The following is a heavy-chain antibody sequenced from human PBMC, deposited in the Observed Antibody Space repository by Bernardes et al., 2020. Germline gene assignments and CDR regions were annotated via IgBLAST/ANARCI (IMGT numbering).Heavy chain of an antibody. Sequence: SETLSLTCTVSGGSISSRKYYWGWIRQPPGKGLDWIGTFYYGGSTYYSPSLKSRVTISVDTSKNQYSLKLSSVTAADTAVYYCVRHGSYGGNSITPFDYWGQGTLVTVSS. D-gene: IGHD2-21*02. CDR3: VRHGSYGGNSITPFDY. V-gene: IGHV4-39*01. J-gene: IGHJ4*02. CDR1: GGSISSRKYY. CDR2: FYYGGST.